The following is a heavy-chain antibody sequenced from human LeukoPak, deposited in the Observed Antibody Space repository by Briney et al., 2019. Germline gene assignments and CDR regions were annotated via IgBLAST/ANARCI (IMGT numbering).Heavy chain of an antibody. CDR3: ARVRYYGDYFDY. Sequence: ASVKVSCKASGYTFTDYFIHWVRQATGQGLEWMGWMNPNSGNTGYAQKFQGRVTMTRNTSISTAYMELSSLRSEDTAVYYCARVRYYGDYFDYWGQGTLVTVSS. CDR2: MNPNSGNT. CDR1: GYTFTDYF. V-gene: IGHV1-8*02. D-gene: IGHD4-17*01. J-gene: IGHJ4*02.